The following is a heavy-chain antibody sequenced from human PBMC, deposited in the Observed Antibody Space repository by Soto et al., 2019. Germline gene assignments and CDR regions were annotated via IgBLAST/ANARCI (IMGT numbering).Heavy chain of an antibody. J-gene: IGHJ4*02. Sequence: QVQLQESGPGLVKPSETLSLPCTVSYGSISRYYWSWIRHPPGKGLEWIAYIHYTGSTNYNPSLKSRVTIVVDTSKNQFSLKLSSVTAADTAVYYCARDSDYGWSYFDYWGQGTLVTVSS. CDR1: YGSISRYY. CDR2: IHYTGST. D-gene: IGHD3-10*01. CDR3: ARDSDYGWSYFDY. V-gene: IGHV4-59*01.